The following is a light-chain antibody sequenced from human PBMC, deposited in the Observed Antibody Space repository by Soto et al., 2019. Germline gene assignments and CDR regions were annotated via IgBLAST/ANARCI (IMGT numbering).Light chain of an antibody. CDR3: SSYTVSTDVV. CDR1: TSDFVNYNY. CDR2: EVS. J-gene: IGLJ2*01. Sequence: QSALTRPASLSGSPGQSVTISCSGTTSDFVNYNYVSWYQHHPGKAPQLILFEVSNRPSGVSSRFSGSKSGNTASLIISGLQAEDEAYYYCSSYTVSTDVVFGGGTKLTVL. V-gene: IGLV2-14*01.